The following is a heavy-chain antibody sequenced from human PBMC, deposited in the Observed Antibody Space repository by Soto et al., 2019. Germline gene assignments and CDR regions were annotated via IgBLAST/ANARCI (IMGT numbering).Heavy chain of an antibody. CDR1: KFTFSYYG. Sequence: GGSLRLSCAVSKFTFSYYGMHWVRQAPGKGLEWVAVISYDGSNKYYADSVKGRFTISRDNSKNTLYLQMNSLRPGDTALYYCARGADSYDSSGSGTSQLDYWGQGTLVTVSS. CDR3: ARGADSYDSSGSGTSQLDY. CDR2: ISYDGSNK. D-gene: IGHD3-22*01. J-gene: IGHJ4*02. V-gene: IGHV3-30*03.